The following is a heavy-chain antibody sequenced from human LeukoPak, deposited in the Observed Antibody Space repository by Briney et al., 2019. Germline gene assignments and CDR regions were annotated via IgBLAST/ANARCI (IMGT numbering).Heavy chain of an antibody. J-gene: IGHJ4*02. D-gene: IGHD2-2*01. CDR3: AREGGGYCSSTSCRGPFDY. Sequence: ASVKVSCKASGYTFTGYYMHWVRQAPGQGLEWMGWINPNSGGTNYAQKFQGRVTMTRDTSISTAYMELSRLRSDDTAVYYCAREGGGYCSSTSCRGPFDYWGQGTLVTVSS. V-gene: IGHV1-2*02. CDR2: INPNSGGT. CDR1: GYTFTGYY.